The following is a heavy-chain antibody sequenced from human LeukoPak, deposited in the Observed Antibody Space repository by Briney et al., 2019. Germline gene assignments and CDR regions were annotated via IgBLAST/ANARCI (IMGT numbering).Heavy chain of an antibody. CDR3: ARANEFHNWLDP. Sequence: SETLSLTCAVYGGSFSGYYWSWIRQPPGKGLEWIGEINHSGSTNYNPSLKNRVTVSVDTSKNQFSLRLSSVSAADTAVYYCARANEFHNWLDPWGRGTLVTVSS. V-gene: IGHV4-34*01. J-gene: IGHJ5*02. D-gene: IGHD1-1*01. CDR1: GGSFSGYY. CDR2: INHSGST.